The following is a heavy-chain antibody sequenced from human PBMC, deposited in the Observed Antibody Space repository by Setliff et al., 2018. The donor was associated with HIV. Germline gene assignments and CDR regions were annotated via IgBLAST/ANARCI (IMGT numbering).Heavy chain of an antibody. CDR2: IYYSGTT. J-gene: IGHJ4*02. CDR1: GGSVHSGSYY. V-gene: IGHV4-61*01. Sequence: SETLSLTCTVSGGSVHSGSYYWSWVRQPPGEGLEWTGYIYYSGTTYYNPSLKSRVTMSIDTSKNQFSLKVRSVTAADTAVYYCARDPPGYGDANDYWGQGTLVTVSS. CDR3: ARDPPGYGDANDY. D-gene: IGHD4-17*01.